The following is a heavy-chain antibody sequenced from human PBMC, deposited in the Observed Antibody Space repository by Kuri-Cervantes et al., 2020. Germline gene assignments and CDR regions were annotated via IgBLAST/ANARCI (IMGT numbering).Heavy chain of an antibody. J-gene: IGHJ3*02. Sequence: LSLTCAASGFTFINYGLHWVRQAPGKGLEWVAFIRLDGSNKHYADSVKGRFTISRDNSKNALFLQMNSLRAEDTAVYYCARLAAAEPFDIWGQGTRVTVSS. D-gene: IGHD6-25*01. V-gene: IGHV3-30*02. CDR2: IRLDGSNK. CDR3: ARLAAAEPFDI. CDR1: GFTFINYG.